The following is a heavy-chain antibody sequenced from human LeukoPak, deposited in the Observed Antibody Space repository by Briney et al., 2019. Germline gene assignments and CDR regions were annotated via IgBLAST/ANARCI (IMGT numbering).Heavy chain of an antibody. CDR3: AKDRIGGVAVAGKGRWFDP. CDR1: GFTFNSYA. D-gene: IGHD6-19*01. J-gene: IGHJ5*02. V-gene: IGHV3-23*01. Sequence: GFLRLSCAASGFTFNSYAMSWVRQAPGNGLKWVSTISGSGDRTSYADSVKGRFTISRDNSKNTLFLQMNSLRAEDTAVYYCAKDRIGGVAVAGKGRWFDPWGQGTLVTVST. CDR2: ISGSGDRT.